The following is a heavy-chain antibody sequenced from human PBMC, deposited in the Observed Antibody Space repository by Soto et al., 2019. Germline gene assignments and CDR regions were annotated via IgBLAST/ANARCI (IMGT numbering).Heavy chain of an antibody. CDR2: INHSGST. CDR1: GGSFSGYY. J-gene: IGHJ6*02. D-gene: IGHD4-17*01. V-gene: IGHV4-34*01. Sequence: SSETLSLTCAVYGGSFSGYYWSWIRQPPGKGLEWIGEINHSGSTNYNPSLKSRATISVDTSKNQFSLKLSSVTAADTAVYYCARGMDDYGDYSHYYYHYGMDVWGQGTTVTVSS. CDR3: ARGMDDYGDYSHYYYHYGMDV.